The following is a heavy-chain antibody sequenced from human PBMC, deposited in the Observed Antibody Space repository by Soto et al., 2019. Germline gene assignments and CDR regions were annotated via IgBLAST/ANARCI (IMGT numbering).Heavy chain of an antibody. CDR3: ARVGLTCCRGGSCYDGSNNWFDP. Sequence: SETLSLTCTVSGGSISSYYWSWIRQPPGKGLEWIGYIYYSGSTNYNPSLKSRVTISVDTSKNQFSLKLSSVTAADTAVYYCARVGLTCCRGGSCYDGSNNWFDPWGQGTLVTVSS. D-gene: IGHD2-15*01. V-gene: IGHV4-59*01. J-gene: IGHJ5*02. CDR2: IYYSGST. CDR1: GGSISSYY.